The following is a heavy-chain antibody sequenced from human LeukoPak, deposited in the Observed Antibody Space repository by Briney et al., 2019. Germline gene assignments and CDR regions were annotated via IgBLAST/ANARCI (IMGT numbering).Heavy chain of an antibody. V-gene: IGHV1-2*06. D-gene: IGHD2-2*01. J-gene: IGHJ3*02. Sequence: ASVKVSCKASGNTFTGYYMHWVRQAPGQGLEWMGRINPNSGGTNYAQKFQGRVTMTRDTSISTAYMELSRLRSDDTAVYYCAREPPLKVPAATNAFDIWGQGTMVTVSS. CDR2: INPNSGGT. CDR1: GNTFTGYY. CDR3: AREPPLKVPAATNAFDI.